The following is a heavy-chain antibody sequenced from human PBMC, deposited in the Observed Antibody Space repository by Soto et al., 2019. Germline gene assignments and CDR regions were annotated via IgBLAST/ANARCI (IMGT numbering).Heavy chain of an antibody. CDR1: GFTFRNYS. D-gene: IGHD5-12*01. Sequence: GGSLRLSCAPSGFTFRNYSLNWVRQAPGKGLEWVAIISYDGAYKYYTDSPRGRFTISRDNSKNSLYLQMHSLRPEDTAVYYCVKKIMGDDADPDAIDAWGQGTKDTVSS. CDR2: ISYDGAYK. J-gene: IGHJ6*02. V-gene: IGHV3-30*18. CDR3: VKKIMGDDADPDAIDA.